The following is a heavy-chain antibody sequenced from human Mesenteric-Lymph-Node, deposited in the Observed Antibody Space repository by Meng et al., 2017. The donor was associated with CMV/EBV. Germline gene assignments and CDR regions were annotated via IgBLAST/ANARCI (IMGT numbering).Heavy chain of an antibody. J-gene: IGHJ4*02. D-gene: IGHD3-16*02. V-gene: IGHV3-30*02. CDR2: IRYDGGNK. Sequence: GGSLRLSCAASGFTFSSYGMHWVRQAPGKGLEWVAFIRYDGGNKYHADSVKGRFTISRDNSQDTLYLQMNSLRPEDTGLYYCAKDLEITFGGVIVTGFDYWGQGTLVTVSS. CDR1: GFTFSSYG. CDR3: AKDLEITFGGVIVTGFDY.